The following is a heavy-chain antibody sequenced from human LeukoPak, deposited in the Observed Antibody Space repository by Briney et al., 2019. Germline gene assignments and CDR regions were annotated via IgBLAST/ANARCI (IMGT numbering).Heavy chain of an antibody. J-gene: IGHJ4*02. Sequence: GGSMRPSCAAAEFAFNTHAMTWVRHAPGKGLEWVSHISARGDVTYYADSGEGRFTISRDNSNNTLLLHMRSLRGEDTAIYFCARSQWDLTYYLESWGQGTLVAVSS. CDR2: ISARGDVT. CDR3: ARSQWDLTYYLES. V-gene: IGHV3-23*01. CDR1: EFAFNTHA. D-gene: IGHD1-26*01.